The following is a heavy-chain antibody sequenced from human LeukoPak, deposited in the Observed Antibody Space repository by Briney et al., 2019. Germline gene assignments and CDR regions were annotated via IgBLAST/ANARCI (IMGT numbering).Heavy chain of an antibody. CDR1: GFTFSSYS. J-gene: IGHJ6*03. CDR2: ISSSSYI. D-gene: IGHD3-16*01. CDR3: AEGDGYYYYMDV. Sequence: GGSLRLSCAASGFTFSSYSMNWVRQAPGKGLEWVSSISSSSYIYYADSVKGRFTISRDNSKNTLYLQMNSLRAEDTAVYYCAEGDGYYYYMDVWGKGTTVTVSS. V-gene: IGHV3-21*04.